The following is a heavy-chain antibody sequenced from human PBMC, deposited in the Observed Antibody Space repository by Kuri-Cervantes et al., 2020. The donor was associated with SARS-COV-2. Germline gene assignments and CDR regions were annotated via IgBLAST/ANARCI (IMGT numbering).Heavy chain of an antibody. CDR3: AKHLSGSLDY. CDR2: ISYDGSNK. Sequence: GESLKISCAGSIFTFSSYAMHWVRQAPGKGLEWVAVISYDGSNKYYADSVKGRFTISRDNSKNTLYLQMNSLRAEDTAVYYCAKHLSGSLDYWGQGTLVTVSS. V-gene: IGHV3-30*04. J-gene: IGHJ4*02. D-gene: IGHD1-26*01. CDR1: IFTFSSYA.